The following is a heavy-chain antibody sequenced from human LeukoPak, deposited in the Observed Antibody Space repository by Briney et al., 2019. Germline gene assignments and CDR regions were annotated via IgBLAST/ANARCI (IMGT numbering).Heavy chain of an antibody. CDR1: GASIDSGRYY. V-gene: IGHV4-39*07. Sequence: PSETLSLTCTVSGASIDSGRYYWGWIRQPPGKGLEWIGSIHYSGTTYNNPSLKSRVTISIDTSNNQFSLELSSVTAADTAVYYCARGTPYNPWGQGTLVTVSS. J-gene: IGHJ5*02. CDR2: IHYSGTT. CDR3: ARGTPYNP. D-gene: IGHD4-11*01.